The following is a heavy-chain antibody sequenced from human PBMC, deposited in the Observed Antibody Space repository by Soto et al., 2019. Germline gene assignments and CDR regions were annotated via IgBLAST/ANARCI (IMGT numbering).Heavy chain of an antibody. CDR1: GYTFTSYG. D-gene: IGHD3-3*01. CDR2: ISAYNGNT. J-gene: IGHJ5*02. V-gene: IGHV1-18*01. Sequence: ASVKVSCKASGYTFTSYGISWVRQAPGQGLEWMGWISAYNGNTNYAQKLQGRVTMTTDTSTSTAYMELRSLRSDDAAVYYCAVTLYDFWSGYYNGFDPWGQGTLVTVSS. CDR3: AVTLYDFWSGYYNGFDP.